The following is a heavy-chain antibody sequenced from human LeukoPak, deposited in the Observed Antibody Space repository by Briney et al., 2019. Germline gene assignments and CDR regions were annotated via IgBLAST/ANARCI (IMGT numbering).Heavy chain of an antibody. CDR1: GFTFSDYY. Sequence: GGSLRLSCAASGFTFSDYYTSWIRQAPGKGLEWVSYISSSSSYTNYADSVKGRFTISRDNAKNSLYLQMNSLRAEDTAVYYCARSPGGGGYSGYEDFDYWGQGTLVTVSS. J-gene: IGHJ4*02. V-gene: IGHV3-11*06. CDR2: ISSSSSYT. CDR3: ARSPGGGGYSGYEDFDY. D-gene: IGHD5-12*01.